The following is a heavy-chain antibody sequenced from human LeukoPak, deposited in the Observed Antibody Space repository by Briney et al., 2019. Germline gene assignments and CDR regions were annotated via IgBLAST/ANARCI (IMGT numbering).Heavy chain of an antibody. J-gene: IGHJ6*03. CDR1: GGSISSSSYY. D-gene: IGHD6-13*01. Sequence: SETLSLTCTVSGGSISSSSYYWGWIRQPPGKGLEWIGSIYYSGSTYYNPSLKSRVTISVDTSKNQFSLKLSSVTAADTAVYYCARDAKSSSWYHYYYYYMDVWGKGTTVTISS. V-gene: IGHV4-39*01. CDR3: ARDAKSSSWYHYYYYYMDV. CDR2: IYYSGST.